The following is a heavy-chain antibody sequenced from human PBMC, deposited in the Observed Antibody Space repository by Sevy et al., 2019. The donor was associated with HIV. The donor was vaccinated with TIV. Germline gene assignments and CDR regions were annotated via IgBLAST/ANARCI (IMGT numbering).Heavy chain of an antibody. V-gene: IGHV3-48*01. D-gene: IGHD5-12*01. J-gene: IGHJ4*02. CDR2: ISDSSATI. CDR1: GFTYG. Sequence: GGSLRLSCIASGFTYGMNWVRQAPGKGLEWVSYISDSSATIHYADSVKGRFTISRDNAKNSLYLQMNTLRAEDTAVYYCASQRGGYERLYYYDSWGQGTLVTVSS. CDR3: ASQRGGYERLYYYDS.